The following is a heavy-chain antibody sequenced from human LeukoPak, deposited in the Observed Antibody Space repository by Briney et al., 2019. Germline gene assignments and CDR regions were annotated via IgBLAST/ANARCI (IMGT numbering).Heavy chain of an antibody. V-gene: IGHV4-38-2*01. Sequence: SETLSPTCAVSGYSISSGYYWGWIRQPPGKGLEWIGSIYHSGSTYYNPSLKSRVTISVDTPKNQFSLKLSSVTAADTAVYYCARGVYCSGGSCYLLDYWGQGTLVTVFS. J-gene: IGHJ4*02. CDR3: ARGVYCSGGSCYLLDY. D-gene: IGHD2-15*01. CDR1: GYSISSGYY. CDR2: IYHSGST.